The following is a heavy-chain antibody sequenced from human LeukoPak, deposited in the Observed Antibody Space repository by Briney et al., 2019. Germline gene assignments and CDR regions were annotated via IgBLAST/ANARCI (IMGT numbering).Heavy chain of an antibody. Sequence: SETLSLTCTVSGGSISSYYWSWIRQPPGKGLEWIGYIYYSGSTNYNPSLKSRVTISVDTSKNQFSLKLSSVTAADTAVYYCARVGSGKGAFDIWGQGTMVTVSS. CDR2: IYYSGST. V-gene: IGHV4-59*01. D-gene: IGHD3-10*01. CDR1: GGSISSYY. CDR3: ARVGSGKGAFDI. J-gene: IGHJ3*02.